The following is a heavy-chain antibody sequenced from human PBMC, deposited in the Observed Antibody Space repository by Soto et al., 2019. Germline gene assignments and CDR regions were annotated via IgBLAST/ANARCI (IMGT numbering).Heavy chain of an antibody. CDR2: ISSSSSTI. V-gene: IGHV3-48*01. D-gene: IGHD3-10*01. CDR3: AKDLHYYGSGRSPSPIDY. CDR1: GFTFSSYS. J-gene: IGHJ4*02. Sequence: GGSLRLSCAASGFTFSSYSMNWVRQAPGKGLEWVSYISSSSSTIYYADSVKGRFTISRDNAKNSLYLQMNSLRAEDTAVYYCAKDLHYYGSGRSPSPIDYWGQGTLVTVSS.